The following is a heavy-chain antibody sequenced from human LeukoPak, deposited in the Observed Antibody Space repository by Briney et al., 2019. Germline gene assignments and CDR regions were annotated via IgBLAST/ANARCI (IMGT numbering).Heavy chain of an antibody. CDR2: IYYSGNT. D-gene: IGHD4-17*01. CDR3: ARAYGDSANYYYYYGMDV. Sequence: SETLSLTCTVSGGSISSYYWSWIRQPPGKALEWIAYIYYSGNTHYNPSLRSRVTISVDTSKNQFSLKLSSVTAADTAVYYCARAYGDSANYYYYYGMDVWGQGTTVTVSS. V-gene: IGHV4-59*12. J-gene: IGHJ6*02. CDR1: GGSISSYY.